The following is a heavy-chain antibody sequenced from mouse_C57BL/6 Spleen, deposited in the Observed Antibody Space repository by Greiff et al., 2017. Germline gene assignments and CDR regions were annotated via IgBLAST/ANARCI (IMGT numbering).Heavy chain of an antibody. J-gene: IGHJ4*01. CDR2: ISSGSSTI. CDR1: GFTFSDYG. Sequence: EVQGVESGGGLVKPGGSLKLSCAASGFTFSDYGMHWVRQAPEKGLAWVAYISSGSSTIYYADTVQGRFTIARDNAKTTLFLQMNSLRSEDTAMYYCARTEGFYYAMDYWGQGTSVTVSS. CDR3: ARTEGFYYAMDY. V-gene: IGHV5-17*01.